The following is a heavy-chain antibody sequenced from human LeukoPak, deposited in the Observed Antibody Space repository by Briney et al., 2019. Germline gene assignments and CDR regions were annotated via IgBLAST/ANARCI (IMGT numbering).Heavy chain of an antibody. J-gene: IGHJ4*02. Sequence: GGSLRLSCAASGLTFADYAMHWVRQAPGKGLEWVSGISWNSGSIGYADSVKGRFTISRDNAKNSLYLQMNSLRAEDTALYYCAKDRSQVGATPIDYWGQGTLVTVSS. D-gene: IGHD1-26*01. CDR1: GLTFADYA. CDR2: ISWNSGSI. V-gene: IGHV3-9*01. CDR3: AKDRSQVGATPIDY.